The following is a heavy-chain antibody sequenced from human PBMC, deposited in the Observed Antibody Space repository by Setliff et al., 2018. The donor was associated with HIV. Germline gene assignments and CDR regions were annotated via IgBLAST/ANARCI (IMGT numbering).Heavy chain of an antibody. D-gene: IGHD2-21*01. V-gene: IGHV1-18*01. CDR3: ARYALCSDDCSDEGADI. CDR1: GYTSSSYA. Sequence: ASVQVSCKASGYTSSSYAITWVRQAPGQGLEWMGSINLYKDDTHYAQKFQDRVAMTADTSTNTVYMELRSLRSDDTAVYYCARYALCSDDCSDEGADIWGQGTLVTVSS. J-gene: IGHJ4*02. CDR2: INLYKDDT.